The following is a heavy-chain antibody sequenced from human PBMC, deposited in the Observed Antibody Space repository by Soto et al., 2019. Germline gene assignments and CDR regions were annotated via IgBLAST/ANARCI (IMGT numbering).Heavy chain of an antibody. CDR2: IYPGDSDT. J-gene: IGHJ6*02. CDR3: ARQPGQLPGYYYYGMDV. Sequence: GESLKISCKGSGYSFTSYWIGWVRQMPVKGLEWMGIIYPGDSDTRYSPSFQGQVTISADKSISTAYLQWSSLKASDTAMYYCARQPGQLPGYYYYGMDVWGQGTTVTVSS. V-gene: IGHV5-51*01. CDR1: GYSFTSYW. D-gene: IGHD6-6*01.